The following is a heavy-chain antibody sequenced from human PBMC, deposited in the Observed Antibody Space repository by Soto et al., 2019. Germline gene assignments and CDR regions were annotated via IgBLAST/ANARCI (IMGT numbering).Heavy chain of an antibody. CDR2: ISPIFGTA. Sequence: ASVKVSCKASGGTFSSYAISWVRQAPGQGLEWMGGISPIFGTANYAQKFQGRVTITADESTSTAYMELSSLRSEDTAVYYCARVRGLGLAPGGLFDPWGQGTLVTVST. V-gene: IGHV1-69*13. J-gene: IGHJ5*02. CDR1: GGTFSSYA. D-gene: IGHD3-10*01. CDR3: ARVRGLGLAPGGLFDP.